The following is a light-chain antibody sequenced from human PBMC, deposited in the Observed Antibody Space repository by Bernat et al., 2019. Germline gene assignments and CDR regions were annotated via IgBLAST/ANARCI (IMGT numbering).Light chain of an antibody. V-gene: IGKV3-20*01. J-gene: IGKJ5*01. CDR1: QSVSSSY. Sequence: EIVLTQSPGTLSLSPGERATLSCRASQSVSSSYLAWYQQKHGQAPRLLIYGASSRATGIPDRFSGSGSGTDFTLTISRLEPEDFAVYDCQQYGSSPLITFGQGTRLGIK. CDR3: QQYGSSPLIT. CDR2: GAS.